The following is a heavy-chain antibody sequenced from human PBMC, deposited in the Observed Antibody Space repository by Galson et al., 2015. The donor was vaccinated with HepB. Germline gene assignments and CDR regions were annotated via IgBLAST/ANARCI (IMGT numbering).Heavy chain of an antibody. J-gene: IGHJ4*02. CDR1: GFTFSTYA. Sequence: SLRLSCAASGFTFSTYAMSWVRQAPGKGLEWVSVIYSSGRTYYADSVGGRFTISRDNSKKTLYLQMNNLRAEDTAVYYCASGRMVYYFDYWGQGTLVTVSS. CDR3: ASGRMVYYFDY. D-gene: IGHD3-10*01. V-gene: IGHV3-66*02. CDR2: IYSSGRT.